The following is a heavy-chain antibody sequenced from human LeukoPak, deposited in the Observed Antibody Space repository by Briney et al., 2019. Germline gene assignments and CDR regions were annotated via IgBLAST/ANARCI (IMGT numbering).Heavy chain of an antibody. D-gene: IGHD3-22*01. CDR1: GFTFNSYG. CDR3: ARESPYDSSGYYSGVKYYYYGMDV. J-gene: IGHJ6*02. V-gene: IGHV3-30*02. CDR2: IRYDGTNK. Sequence: HPGGSLRLSCAASGFTFNSYGMHWVRQAPGKGLEWVAFIRYDGTNKYYTDSVKGRFTISRDSAKNSLYLQMNSLRAEDTAVYYCARESPYDSSGYYSGVKYYYYGMDVWGQGTTVTVSS.